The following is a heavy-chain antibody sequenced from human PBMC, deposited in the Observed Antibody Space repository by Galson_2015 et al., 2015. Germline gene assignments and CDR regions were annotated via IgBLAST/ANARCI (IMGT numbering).Heavy chain of an antibody. V-gene: IGHV3-30-3*01. CDR2: ISYDGSNK. CDR3: ARAGHTREEGEYWYFDL. Sequence: SLRLSCAASGFTFSSYAMHWVRQAPGKGLEWVAVISYDGSNKYYADSVKGRFTISRDNSKNTLYLQMNSLRAEDTAVYYCARAGHTREEGEYWYFDLWGRGTLVTVSS. D-gene: IGHD1-26*01. J-gene: IGHJ2*01. CDR1: GFTFSSYA.